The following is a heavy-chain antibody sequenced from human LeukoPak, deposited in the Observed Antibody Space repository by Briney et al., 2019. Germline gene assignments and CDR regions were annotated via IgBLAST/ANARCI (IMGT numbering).Heavy chain of an antibody. CDR3: ARDLLYYYDSSGYNPKGSFDY. V-gene: IGHV1-18*01. CDR1: GYTFTSYG. D-gene: IGHD3-22*01. CDR2: ISAYNGNT. Sequence: ASVKVSCKASGYTFTSYGISWVRQAPGQGLEWMGWISAYNGNTNYAQKLQGRVTMTTDTSTSTAYMELRSLRSDDTAVYYCARDLLYYYDSSGYNPKGSFDYWGQGTLVTVSS. J-gene: IGHJ4*02.